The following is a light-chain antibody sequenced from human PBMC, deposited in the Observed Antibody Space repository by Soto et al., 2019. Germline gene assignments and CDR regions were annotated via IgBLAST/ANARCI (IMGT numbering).Light chain of an antibody. CDR1: QSISNY. CDR3: QQSYSTPMYT. J-gene: IGKJ2*01. CDR2: AAS. Sequence: DIQMTPSPSSLSASVGDRVTITSRASQSISNYLDWYQQKPGKAPKFLIYAASSLQSGVPSRFSGSGSGTEFTLTIRSLQPEDFATYYCQQSYSTPMYTFGQGTKLEIK. V-gene: IGKV1-39*01.